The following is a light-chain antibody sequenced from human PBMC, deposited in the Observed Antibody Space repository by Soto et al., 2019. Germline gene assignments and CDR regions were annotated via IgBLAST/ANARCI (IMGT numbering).Light chain of an antibody. CDR3: QQYYSTPCT. CDR2: WAS. Sequence: DIVMTQSPDSLAVSLGERATINCKSSRSIFYSSNNKNYLAWYQQKPGQPPKLLIYWASTRESGVPDRFTGSGSGTDFTLTITSLQAEDVAVYYCQQYYSTPCTFGPGTKVDI. V-gene: IGKV4-1*01. J-gene: IGKJ3*01. CDR1: RSIFYSSNNKNY.